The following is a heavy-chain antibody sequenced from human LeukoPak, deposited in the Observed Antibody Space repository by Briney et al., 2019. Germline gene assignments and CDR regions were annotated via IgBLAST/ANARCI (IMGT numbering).Heavy chain of an antibody. J-gene: IGHJ6*03. CDR2: ISAYNGDT. CDR1: GYTFTSYG. D-gene: IGHD6-6*01. Sequence: ASVKVSCKASGYTFTSYGISWVRQAPGQGREWMGWISAYNGDTNYAQKLQGRVTMTTDTSASTAYMELRSLRSDDTAVYYCARVATPGRLYYYYYMDVWGKGTTVTVSS. CDR3: ARVATPGRLYYYYYMDV. V-gene: IGHV1-18*01.